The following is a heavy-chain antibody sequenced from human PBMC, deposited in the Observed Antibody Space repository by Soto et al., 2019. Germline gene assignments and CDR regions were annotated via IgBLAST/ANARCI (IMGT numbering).Heavy chain of an antibody. CDR3: SGSWYDGAFDI. J-gene: IGHJ3*02. CDR2: IIPILGIA. CDR1: GGTFSSYA. V-gene: IGHV1-69*10. D-gene: IGHD6-13*01. Sequence: ASVKVSCKASGGTFSSYAISWVRQAPGQGLEWMGGIIPILGIANYAQKFQGRVTITADKSTSTAYMELSSLRSEDTAVYYCSGSWYDGAFDIWGQGTMVTVSS.